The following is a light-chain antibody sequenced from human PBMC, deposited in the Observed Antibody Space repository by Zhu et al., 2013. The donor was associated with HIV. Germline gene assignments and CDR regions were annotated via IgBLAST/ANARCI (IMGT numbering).Light chain of an antibody. CDR1: QSLLHRNGNNY. CDR3: MQALQTPPS. CDR2: LGS. V-gene: IGKV2-28*01. Sequence: DVVMTQSPLSLPVTPGEPASISCRSSQSLLHRNGNNYLDWFLQKPGQPPQLLIYLGSNQASGVPDRFSGSGSGRDFTLKISRVEAEDVGVYYCMQALQTPPSFGQGTKLE. J-gene: IGKJ2*03.